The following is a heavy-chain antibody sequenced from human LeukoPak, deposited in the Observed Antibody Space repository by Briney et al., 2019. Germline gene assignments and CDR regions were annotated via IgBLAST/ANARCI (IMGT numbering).Heavy chain of an antibody. J-gene: IGHJ5*02. V-gene: IGHV4-34*01. D-gene: IGHD2-2*01. CDR3: ARGLRRSSQNWFDP. CDR2: INHSGST. Sequence: SETLSLTCTVSGGSISSYYWSWIRQPPGKGLEWIGEINHSGSTNYNPSLKSRVTISVDTSKNQFSLKLSSVTAADTAVYYCARGLRRSSQNWFDPWGQGTLVTVSS. CDR1: GGSISSYY.